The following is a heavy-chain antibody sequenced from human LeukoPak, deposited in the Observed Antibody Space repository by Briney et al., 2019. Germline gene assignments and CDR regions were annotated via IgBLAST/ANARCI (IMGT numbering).Heavy chain of an antibody. V-gene: IGHV1-18*01. CDR1: GYTFSNYG. CDR2: ISAYNGDT. J-gene: IGHJ3*02. D-gene: IGHD2-15*01. Sequence: GASVKVSCKASGYTFSNYGISWVRQAPGQGLEWMGWISAYNGDTNYAQKLQGRLTTTTDTSTSTAYMELRSLGSDDTAVYFCARDSGLKDCSGVSCYRAFDIWGQGTMITVSS. CDR3: ARDSGLKDCSGVSCYRAFDI.